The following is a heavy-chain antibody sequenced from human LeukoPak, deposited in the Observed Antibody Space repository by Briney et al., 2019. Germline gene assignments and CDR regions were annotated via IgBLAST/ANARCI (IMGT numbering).Heavy chain of an antibody. J-gene: IGHJ6*03. CDR1: GGSISSSSYY. CDR3: ARIQYYYSSGAPYYMDV. Sequence: PSETLSLTCTVSGGSISSSSYYWGWIRQPPGKGLEWIGNIYHSGNTYYKPSLKSRVTISVDTSKNQFSLKLSSVTAADTAVYYCARIQYYYSSGAPYYMDVWGKGTTVTVSS. D-gene: IGHD3-10*01. CDR2: IYHSGNT. V-gene: IGHV4-39*07.